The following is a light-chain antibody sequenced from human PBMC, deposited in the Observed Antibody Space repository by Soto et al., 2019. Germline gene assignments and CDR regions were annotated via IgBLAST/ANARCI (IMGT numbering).Light chain of an antibody. J-gene: IGLJ1*01. CDR1: SSNIGSNY. CDR3: AAWDDSLSGSYV. Sequence: QSVLTQPPSASGTPGQRVTISCSGSSSNIGSNYVYWYQQLPGTAPKLLIYRNNHRPSGVPDRFSGSESGTSASLAISGLRSEDEADYYCAAWDDSLSGSYVFGTGTKVTVL. V-gene: IGLV1-47*01. CDR2: RNN.